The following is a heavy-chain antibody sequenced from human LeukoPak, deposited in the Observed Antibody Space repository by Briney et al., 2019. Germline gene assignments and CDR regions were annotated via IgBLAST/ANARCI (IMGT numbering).Heavy chain of an antibody. D-gene: IGHD5-18*01. J-gene: IGHJ3*02. CDR1: GGSISSYY. Sequence: SETLPLTCTVSGGSISSYYWSWIRQPAGKGLEWIGRIYTSGSANYNPSLKSRVTISVDTSKNQFSLKLTSVTAADTAMYYCARDDGYGDPFDIWGQGTLVTVSS. CDR3: ARDDGYGDPFDI. V-gene: IGHV4-4*07. CDR2: IYTSGSA.